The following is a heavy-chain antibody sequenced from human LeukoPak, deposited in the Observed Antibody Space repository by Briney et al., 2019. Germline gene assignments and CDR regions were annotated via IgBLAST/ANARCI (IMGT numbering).Heavy chain of an antibody. V-gene: IGHV1-18*01. J-gene: IGHJ3*02. CDR2: ISAYNGNT. D-gene: IGHD3-22*01. CDR3: ASAPNYYDRSGYYLDAFDI. CDR1: GYTFTSYG. Sequence: ASVTVSCKASGYTFTSYGISWVRQAPGQGLEWMGWISAYNGNTNYAQKLQGRVTMTTDTSTSTAYMELRSLRSDDTAVYYCASAPNYYDRSGYYLDAFDIWGQGTMVTVSS.